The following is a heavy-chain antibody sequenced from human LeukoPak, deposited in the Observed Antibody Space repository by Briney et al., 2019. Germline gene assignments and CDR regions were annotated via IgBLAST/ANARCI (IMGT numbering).Heavy chain of an antibody. CDR3: ATNSTTGTSGAFDI. CDR2: ISSNGGST. Sequence: GGSLRLSCAASGFTFSSYAMHWVRQAPGKGLEYVSGISSNGGSTYYASSLKARFTISRDNSKNTLFLQMGSLRAEDMAMYYCATNSTTGTSGAFDIWGQGTMVTVSS. D-gene: IGHD1-1*01. J-gene: IGHJ3*02. CDR1: GFTFSSYA. V-gene: IGHV3-64*01.